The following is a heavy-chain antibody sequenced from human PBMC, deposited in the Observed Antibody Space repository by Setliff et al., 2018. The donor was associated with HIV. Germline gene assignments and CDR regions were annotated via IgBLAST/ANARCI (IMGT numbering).Heavy chain of an antibody. CDR2: IYTSGST. Sequence: PSETLSLTCTVSGGSISSGSYYWSWIRQPAGKGLEWLVRIYTSGSTNYNPSLKSRVTISVDTSKNQFSLKLSSVTAADTAVYYCARERHYGSGSFDYWGQGTLVTVSS. D-gene: IGHD3-10*01. J-gene: IGHJ4*02. CDR3: ARERHYGSGSFDY. V-gene: IGHV4-61*02. CDR1: GGSISSGSYY.